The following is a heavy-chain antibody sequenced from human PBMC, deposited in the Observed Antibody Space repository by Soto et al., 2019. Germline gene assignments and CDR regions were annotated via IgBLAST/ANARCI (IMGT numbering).Heavy chain of an antibody. D-gene: IGHD3-22*01. CDR2: INSDGSST. CDR1: GFTFFSSYW. J-gene: IGHJ6*02. Sequence: PGGSLRLSCAASGFTFFSSYWLHWVRQAPGKGLVWVSRINSDGSSTTYADSVKGRFTISRDNAKNTLFLQMTSLRVEDTAVYYCATEASFYETSSALDVWGPGTTVTVS. V-gene: IGHV3-74*01. CDR3: ATEASFYETSSALDV.